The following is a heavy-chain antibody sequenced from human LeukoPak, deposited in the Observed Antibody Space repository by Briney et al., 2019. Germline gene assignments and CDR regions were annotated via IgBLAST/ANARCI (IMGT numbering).Heavy chain of an antibody. CDR2: MNPNSGNT. CDR1: GYTFTSYD. D-gene: IGHD5-12*01. Sequence: GASVKVSCKASGYTFTSYDINWVRQATGQGLEWMGWMNPNSGNTGYAQKFQGRVTMTRNTSISTAYMELSSLRSEDTAVYYCATPRVPSIYSGYANDAFDIWGQGTMVTGSS. CDR3: ATPRVPSIYSGYANDAFDI. V-gene: IGHV1-8*01. J-gene: IGHJ3*02.